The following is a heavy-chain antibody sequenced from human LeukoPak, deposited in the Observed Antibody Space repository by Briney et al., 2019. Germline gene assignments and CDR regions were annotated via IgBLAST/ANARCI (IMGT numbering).Heavy chain of an antibody. CDR3: ARGGLVGATPLTEYFQH. CDR1: GGTFSSYA. D-gene: IGHD1-26*01. CDR2: IIPIFGTA. V-gene: IGHV1-69*01. Sequence: SVKVSCKASGGTFSSYAISWVRQAPGQGLEWMGGIIPIFGTANYAQKSQGRVTITADESTSTAYMELSSLRSEDTAVYYCARGGLVGATPLTEYFQHWGQGTLVTVSS. J-gene: IGHJ1*01.